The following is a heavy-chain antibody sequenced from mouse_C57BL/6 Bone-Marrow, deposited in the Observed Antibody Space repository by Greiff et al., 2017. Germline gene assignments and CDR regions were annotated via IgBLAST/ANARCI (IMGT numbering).Heavy chain of an antibody. CDR2: IHPNSGST. V-gene: IGHV1-64*01. CDR1: GYTFTSYW. Sequence: VQLQQPGAELVKPGASVKLSCKASGYTFTSYWMHWVKQRPGQGLEWIGMIHPNSGSTNYNEKFKSKATLTVDKSSSTAYMQLSRLTSEDSAVYYCARSRLTGFAYWGQGTLVTVSA. D-gene: IGHD4-1*01. CDR3: ARSRLTGFAY. J-gene: IGHJ3*01.